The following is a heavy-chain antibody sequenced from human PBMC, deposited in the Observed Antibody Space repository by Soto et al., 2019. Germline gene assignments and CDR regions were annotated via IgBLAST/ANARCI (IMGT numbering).Heavy chain of an antibody. CDR3: ASYKDHTIFGVEPRDI. CDR2: IYHSGST. D-gene: IGHD3-3*01. V-gene: IGHV4-4*02. Sequence: QVQLQESGPGLVKPSGTLSLTCAVSGGSISSSNWWSWVRQHPGKGLEWIGEIYHSGSTNYNPSRKSRVTISVDQSKNQFSLKLSSVTAADTAVYYCASYKDHTIFGVEPRDIRGQGTLVTVSS. J-gene: IGHJ4*02. CDR1: GGSISSSNW.